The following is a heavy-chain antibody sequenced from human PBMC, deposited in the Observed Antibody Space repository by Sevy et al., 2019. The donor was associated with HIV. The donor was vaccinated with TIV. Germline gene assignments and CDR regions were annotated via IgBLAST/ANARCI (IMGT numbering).Heavy chain of an antibody. V-gene: IGHV5-51*01. CDR3: ARLPVAAAGLYYFDY. CDR1: GYSFANNW. Sequence: GESLKISCKGSGYSFANNWIGWVRQMPGKGLEWMGIVYPGDSDTTYSPSFQGQVTISVDKSISTAYLQWNSLKASDTDMYDCARLPVAAAGLYYFDYWGQGTLVTVSS. CDR2: VYPGDSDT. J-gene: IGHJ4*02. D-gene: IGHD6-13*01.